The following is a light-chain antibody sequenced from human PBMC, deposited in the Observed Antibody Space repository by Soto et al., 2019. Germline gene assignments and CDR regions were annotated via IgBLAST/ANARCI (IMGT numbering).Light chain of an antibody. V-gene: IGLV2-8*01. Sequence: QSALTQRPSASGSPGQSVTISCTGASSDVGGYDFVSWYQQHPGKAPKLLIYEVTKRPSGVPDRFSGSKSGNTASLTVSGLQPEDDADYFCSSYAGSNNYVFGTGTKVTVL. CDR3: SSYAGSNNYV. J-gene: IGLJ1*01. CDR1: SSDVGGYDF. CDR2: EVT.